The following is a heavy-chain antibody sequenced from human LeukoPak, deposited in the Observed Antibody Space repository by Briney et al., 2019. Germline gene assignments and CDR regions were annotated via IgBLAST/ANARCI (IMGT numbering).Heavy chain of an antibody. Sequence: ASVKVSCKASGYTFTSYGISWVRQAPGQGLEWMGWISAYNGNTNYAQKLQGRVTMTTDTSTSTAYMELRSLRSDDTAVYYCARDRIRSGSYYVSDAFDIWGQGTMVTVSS. CDR3: ARDRIRSGSYYVSDAFDI. J-gene: IGHJ3*02. CDR2: ISAYNGNT. V-gene: IGHV1-18*01. CDR1: GYTFTSYG. D-gene: IGHD1-26*01.